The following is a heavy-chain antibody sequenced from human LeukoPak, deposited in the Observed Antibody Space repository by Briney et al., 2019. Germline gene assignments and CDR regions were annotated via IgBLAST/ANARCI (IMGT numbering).Heavy chain of an antibody. CDR1: GFTFDDYA. D-gene: IGHD2-21*02. Sequence: GRSLRLSCAASGFTFDDYAMHWVRQAPGKGLEWVSGISWNSGSIGYADSVKGRFTISRDNSKNTLYLQMNSLRAEDTAVYYCARVVGHIVVVTAGPVDYWGQGTLVTVSS. J-gene: IGHJ4*02. CDR3: ARVVGHIVVVTAGPVDY. CDR2: ISWNSGSI. V-gene: IGHV3-9*01.